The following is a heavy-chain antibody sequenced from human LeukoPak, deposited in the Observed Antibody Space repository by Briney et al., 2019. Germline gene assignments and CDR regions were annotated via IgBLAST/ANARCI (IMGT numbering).Heavy chain of an antibody. CDR3: ARSYGSGNYFDY. J-gene: IGHJ4*02. Sequence: PSETLSLTCTVSGGSISSTSFYWGWIRQPPGKGLEWIGSIHYSGSANYNPSLKSRVTISVDTSKNQFSLKLSSVTAADTAVYYCARSYGSGNYFDYWGQGTLVTVSS. D-gene: IGHD3-10*01. V-gene: IGHV4-39*07. CDR1: GGSISSTSFY. CDR2: IHYSGSA.